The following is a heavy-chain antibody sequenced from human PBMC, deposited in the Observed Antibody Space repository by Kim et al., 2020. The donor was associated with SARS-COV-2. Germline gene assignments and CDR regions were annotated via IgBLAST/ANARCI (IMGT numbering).Heavy chain of an antibody. CDR1: GFTFSSYA. CDR3: ARVLFGEFRFIGDYYYGMDV. V-gene: IGHV3-30-3*01. CDR2: ISYDGSNK. J-gene: IGHJ6*02. Sequence: GGSLRLSCAASGFTFSSYAMHWVRQAPGKGLEWVAVISYDGSNKYYADSVKGRFTISRDNSKNTLYLQMNSLRAEDTAVYYCARVLFGEFRFIGDYYYGMDVWGQGTTVTVSS. D-gene: IGHD3-10*01.